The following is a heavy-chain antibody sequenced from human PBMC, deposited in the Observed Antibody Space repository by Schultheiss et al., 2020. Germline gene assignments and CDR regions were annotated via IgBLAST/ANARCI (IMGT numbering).Heavy chain of an antibody. CDR1: GFTFSSYG. V-gene: IGHV3-33*01. Sequence: GGSLRLSCAASGFTFSSYGMHWVRQAPGKGLEWVAVIWYDGSNKYYADSVKGRFTISRDNSKNTLYLQMNSLRAEDTAVYYCARMSAAAGTWDFQHWGQGTLVTVSS. J-gene: IGHJ1*01. CDR2: IWYDGSNK. CDR3: ARMSAAAGTWDFQH. D-gene: IGHD6-13*01.